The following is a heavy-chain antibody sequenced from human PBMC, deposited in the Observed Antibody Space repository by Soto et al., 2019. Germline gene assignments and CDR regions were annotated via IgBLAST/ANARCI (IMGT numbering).Heavy chain of an antibody. J-gene: IGHJ6*02. CDR1: GYTFTGYY. CDR3: ARVAYCGGDCYSPPTDYYGMDV. D-gene: IGHD2-21*02. CDR2: INPNSGGT. V-gene: IGHV1-2*04. Sequence: ASVKVSCKASGYTFTGYYMHWVRQAPGQGLEWMGWINPNSGGTNYAQKFQGWVTMTRDTSISTAYMELSRLRSDDTAVYYCARVAYCGGDCYSPPTDYYGMDVWGQGTTVTVSS.